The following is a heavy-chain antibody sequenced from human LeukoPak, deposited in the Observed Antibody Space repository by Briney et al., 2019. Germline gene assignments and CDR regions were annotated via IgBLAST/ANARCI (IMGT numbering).Heavy chain of an antibody. D-gene: IGHD3-10*01. J-gene: IGHJ6*02. CDR3: ARDPTMVRGVIVYGMDV. Sequence: ASVTVSCTSSGYTFTGYYMHWVRQAPGQGLEWMGWINPNSGGTNYAQKFQGRVTITRDTSISTAYMELSRLRSDDTAVYYCARDPTMVRGVIVYGMDVWGQGTTVTVSS. CDR1: GYTFTGYY. V-gene: IGHV1-2*02. CDR2: INPNSGGT.